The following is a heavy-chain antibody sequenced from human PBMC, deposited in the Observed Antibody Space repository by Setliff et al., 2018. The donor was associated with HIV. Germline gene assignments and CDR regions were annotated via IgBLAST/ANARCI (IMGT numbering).Heavy chain of an antibody. J-gene: IGHJ4*02. CDR1: GDSMSSGSYF. Sequence: KASETLSLTCSVSGDSMSSGSYFWGWIRQTPGKGLAWIGNIYYTGFAYYNPSLKSRVTISLDTSKTHFYLNLTSVTDADTAVYFCAREGRGDPAVATTRIDYWGQGKLVTVSS. CDR3: AREGRGDPAVATTRIDY. V-gene: IGHV4-39*02. D-gene: IGHD5-12*01. CDR2: IYYTGFA.